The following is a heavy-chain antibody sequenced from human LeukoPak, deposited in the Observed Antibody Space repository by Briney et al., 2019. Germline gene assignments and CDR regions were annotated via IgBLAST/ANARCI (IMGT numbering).Heavy chain of an antibody. CDR3: ARDLEHCRNIICSNSAY. V-gene: IGHV1-18*01. CDR2: ISAYNGNT. Sequence: GASVKVSCKASGSTFTSYGISWVRQTPGQGLEWMGWISAYNGNTFYAQKFEGRVSMTTDTSTNTVYMDLRSLRSDDTAVYYCARDLEHCRNIICSNSAYWGQGTLVTVSS. CDR1: GSTFTSYG. D-gene: IGHD2-2*01. J-gene: IGHJ4*02.